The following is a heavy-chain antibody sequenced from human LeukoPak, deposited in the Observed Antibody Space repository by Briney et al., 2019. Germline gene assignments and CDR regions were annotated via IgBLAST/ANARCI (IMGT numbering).Heavy chain of an antibody. CDR2: ISTSGSTI. D-gene: IGHD3-10*02. CDR1: GFTFSNYE. V-gene: IGHV3-48*03. Sequence: GGSLRLSCAASGFTFSNYEMNWVRQAPGKGLEWVSYISTSGSTIYYADSVKGRFTISRDNAKNSLYLQMNSLRAEDTAVYYCAELGITMIGGVWGKGTTVTVSS. CDR3: AELGITMIGGV. J-gene: IGHJ6*04.